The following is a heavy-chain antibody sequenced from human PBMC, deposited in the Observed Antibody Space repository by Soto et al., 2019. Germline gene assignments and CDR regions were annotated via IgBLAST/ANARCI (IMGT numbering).Heavy chain of an antibody. CDR1: CISIRNSF. D-gene: IGHD1-1*01. CDR2: IYYSGST. J-gene: IGHJ5*02. V-gene: IGHV4-59*07. Sequence: SGTLSLTCTFSCISIRNSFLSWIPQPPGKGLEWIGYIYYSGSTNDTPPLKSRVTISVDTSKNLFSLKVTSVTAADTAVYYCARNGPQDRVLWFEPWGQGTLVTVS. CDR3: ARNGPQDRVLWFEP.